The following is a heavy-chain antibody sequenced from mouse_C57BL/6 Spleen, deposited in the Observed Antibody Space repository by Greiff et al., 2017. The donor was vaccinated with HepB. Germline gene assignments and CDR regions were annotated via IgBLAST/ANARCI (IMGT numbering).Heavy chain of an antibody. CDR1: GFTFSDYG. CDR2: ISSGSSTI. CDR3: ARRLGSVGRYFDV. D-gene: IGHD3-3*01. Sequence: EVHLVESGGGLVKPGGSLKLSCAASGFTFSDYGMHWVRQAPEKGLEWVAYISSGSSTIYYADTVKGRFTISRDNAKNTLFLQMTSLRSEDTAMYYCARRLGSVGRYFDVWGTGTTVTVSS. J-gene: IGHJ1*03. V-gene: IGHV5-17*01.